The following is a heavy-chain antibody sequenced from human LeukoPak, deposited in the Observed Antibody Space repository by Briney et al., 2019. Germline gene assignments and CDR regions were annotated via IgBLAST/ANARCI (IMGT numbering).Heavy chain of an antibody. CDR1: GFTFSDYY. J-gene: IGHJ4*02. D-gene: IGHD1-26*01. Sequence: TGGSLRLSCVASGFTFSDYYMSWIRQAPGKGLEWVSYISSSGSTIYYADSVKGRFTISRDNSKNTLYLQMNSLRAEDTAVYYCARGWAIVGAITAFDYWGQGTLVTVSS. CDR3: ARGWAIVGAITAFDY. CDR2: ISSSGSTI. V-gene: IGHV3-11*04.